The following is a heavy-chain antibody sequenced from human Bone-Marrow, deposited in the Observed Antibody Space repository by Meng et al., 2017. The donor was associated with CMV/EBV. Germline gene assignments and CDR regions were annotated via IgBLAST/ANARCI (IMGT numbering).Heavy chain of an antibody. CDR2: IDAGNGNT. Sequence: CKASGYSFISSTVRWVRQAPGQRVEWIGWIDAGNGNTRYSQKFQDRVTITRDTSASTGYMELSSLRSEDTAVYYCASQTVVGTPGVYWGQGTLVTVSS. CDR3: ASQTVVGTPGVY. D-gene: IGHD2-15*01. V-gene: IGHV1-3*01. J-gene: IGHJ4*02. CDR1: GYSFISST.